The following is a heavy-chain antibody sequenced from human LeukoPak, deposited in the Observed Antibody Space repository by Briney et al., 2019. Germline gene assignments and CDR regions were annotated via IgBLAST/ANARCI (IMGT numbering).Heavy chain of an antibody. CDR2: IRGSGGTT. V-gene: IGHV3-23*01. CDR1: GFIFSNYA. CDR3: AKGHVDGDYLYFDY. Sequence: GGSLRLSCATSGFIFSNYALSWVRQAPGKGLECVSKIRGSGGTTYYADSVKGRFSISRDNSKKTLDLQMNSLRPEDTAVYYCAKGHVDGDYLYFDYWGQGSLVTVSS. J-gene: IGHJ4*02. D-gene: IGHD4-17*01.